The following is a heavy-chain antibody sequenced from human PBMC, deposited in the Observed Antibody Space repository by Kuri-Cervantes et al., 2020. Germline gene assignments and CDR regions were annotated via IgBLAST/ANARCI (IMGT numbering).Heavy chain of an antibody. CDR1: GYTFTGYY. CDR2: ISSNSGRT. Sequence: ASVKVSCKASGYTFTGYYLHWVRQAPGQGLEWMGWISSNSGRTNYAQKFQGRVTMTRDTSVSTAYMELSRLTSDDTAVYYCARAGRAAGTGPFYYYYYYYMDVWGKGTTVTVSS. D-gene: IGHD6-13*01. J-gene: IGHJ6*03. CDR3: ARAGRAAGTGPFYYYYYYYMDV. V-gene: IGHV1-2*02.